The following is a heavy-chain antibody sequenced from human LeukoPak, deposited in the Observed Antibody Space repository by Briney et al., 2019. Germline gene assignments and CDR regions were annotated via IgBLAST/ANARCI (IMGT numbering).Heavy chain of an antibody. V-gene: IGHV3-48*03. D-gene: IGHD2-15*01. CDR3: SRTGYFDI. Sequence: GGSLRLSCVVSGFPFISYEMNWVRQAPGKGLEWVSYISSGGTTIYYADSVKGRFSISRDNAKNSLYLQMNSLRAQDTAVFYCSRTGYFDIWGQGTMVTVSS. J-gene: IGHJ3*02. CDR2: ISSGGTTI. CDR1: GFPFISYE.